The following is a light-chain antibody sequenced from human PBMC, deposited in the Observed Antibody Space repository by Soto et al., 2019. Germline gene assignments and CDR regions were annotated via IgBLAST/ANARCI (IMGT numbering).Light chain of an antibody. V-gene: IGLV1-44*01. CDR3: AAWGDSLNTWV. Sequence: QSVLTQPPSASGTPGQRVTISCSGGSYNIGSNAVSWYQHFPGTAPKVLIYSDDQRPSGVPDRFSGSKSGTSASLAISGLRAEDEADYFCAAWGDSLNTWVFGGGTKLTVL. CDR2: SDD. J-gene: IGLJ3*02. CDR1: SYNIGSNA.